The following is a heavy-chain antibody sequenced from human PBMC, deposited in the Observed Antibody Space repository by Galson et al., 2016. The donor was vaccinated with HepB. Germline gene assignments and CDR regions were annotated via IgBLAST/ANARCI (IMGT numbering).Heavy chain of an antibody. V-gene: IGHV3-48*04. CDR2: IASNRRTI. J-gene: IGHJ4*02. CDR3: ALGQGFLADS. Sequence: SLRLSCAASGFTFGDYSMNWVRQAPGKGLEWVSYIASNRRTIYYADSARGRFTISRDNAKNSLYLQMSSLRPEDTAVYYCALGQGFLADSWGQGTLVTVSS. CDR1: GFTFGDYS.